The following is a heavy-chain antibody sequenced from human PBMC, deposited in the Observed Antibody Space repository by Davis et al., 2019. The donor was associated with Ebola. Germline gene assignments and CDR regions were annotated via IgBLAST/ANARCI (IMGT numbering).Heavy chain of an antibody. D-gene: IGHD1-26*01. Sequence: GESLKISCKGSGYSFTNYWISWVRQMPGKGLEWMGTIDPSDSYTNYSPSFQGHVTISADKSISTAYLQWSSRKASDTAISYWAREKKWELLPIFDYWGQGTLVTVSS. CDR2: IDPSDSYT. V-gene: IGHV5-10-1*01. CDR3: AREKKWELLPIFDY. J-gene: IGHJ4*02. CDR1: GYSFTNYW.